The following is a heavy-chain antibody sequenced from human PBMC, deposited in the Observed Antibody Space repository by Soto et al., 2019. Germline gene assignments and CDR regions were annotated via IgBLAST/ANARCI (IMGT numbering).Heavy chain of an antibody. J-gene: IGHJ4*02. CDR3: ARVDLHLTGTLGWSLPVDY. V-gene: IGHV1-18*01. D-gene: IGHD1-20*01. CDR2: ISAYNGNT. Sequence: HVQLVQSGAEVKKPGASVKVSCKASGYTFTRYGISWVRQAPGQGLEWMGWISAYNGNTNYAQKLQGRVTMTTDTSTCTAYMELRSLRSDDTAVYYCARVDLHLTGTLGWSLPVDYWGQGTLVTVSS. CDR1: GYTFTRYG.